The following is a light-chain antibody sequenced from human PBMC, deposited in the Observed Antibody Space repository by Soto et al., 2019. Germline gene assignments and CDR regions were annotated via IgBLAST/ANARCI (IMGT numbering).Light chain of an antibody. CDR3: QQYGNSPPGT. J-gene: IGKJ5*01. CDR2: GAS. CDR1: QSVGNSH. Sequence: ETVLTQSPGTLYFSPGERATLSCRASQSVGNSHVAWYQQRRGLPPRLLIYGASNRATGIQDRFSGSGSGADFTLTISRLEPEDFAVYFCQQYGNSPPGTFGQGTRL. V-gene: IGKV3-20*01.